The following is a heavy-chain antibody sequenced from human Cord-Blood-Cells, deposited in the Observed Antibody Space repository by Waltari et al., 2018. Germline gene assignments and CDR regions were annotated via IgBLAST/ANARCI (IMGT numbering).Heavy chain of an antibody. D-gene: IGHD3-10*01. J-gene: IGHJ4*02. Sequence: QVQLVQSGAEVKKPGSSVKVSCKASGGTFSSYAISWVRQAPGQGLEWMGGSIPIFGTANDAQKFQGRVTITADESTSTAYMELSSLRSEDTAVYYCARVPHYYYGSGSFDYWGQGTLVTVSS. CDR3: ARVPHYYYGSGSFDY. V-gene: IGHV1-69*01. CDR1: GGTFSSYA. CDR2: SIPIFGTA.